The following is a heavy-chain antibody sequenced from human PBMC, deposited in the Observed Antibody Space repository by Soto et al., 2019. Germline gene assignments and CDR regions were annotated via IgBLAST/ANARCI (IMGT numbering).Heavy chain of an antibody. D-gene: IGHD4-17*01. V-gene: IGHV3-23*01. Sequence: GGSLRLSCAASGFTFSSYAMSWVRQAPGKGLEWVSGISGGVGVTFYAESVMGRFTVSRDNPKNTLYLELDSLRAEDTAVYYCAKGPAHDYGDEYFDYWGQGALVTVSS. CDR3: AKGPAHDYGDEYFDY. J-gene: IGHJ4*02. CDR2: ISGGVGVT. CDR1: GFTFSSYA.